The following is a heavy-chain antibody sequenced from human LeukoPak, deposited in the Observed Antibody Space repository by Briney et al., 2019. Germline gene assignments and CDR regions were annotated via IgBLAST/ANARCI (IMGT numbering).Heavy chain of an antibody. D-gene: IGHD4-17*01. V-gene: IGHV4-61*01. CDR1: GGSVSSGSYY. Sequence: SETLSLTCTVSGGSVSSGSYYWSWIRQPPGKGLEWIGYIYYSGSTNYNPSLKSRVTISVDTSKNQFSLKLSSVTAADTAVYYCARTIDDYGDYFDYWGRGTLVTVSS. J-gene: IGHJ4*02. CDR2: IYYSGST. CDR3: ARTIDDYGDYFDY.